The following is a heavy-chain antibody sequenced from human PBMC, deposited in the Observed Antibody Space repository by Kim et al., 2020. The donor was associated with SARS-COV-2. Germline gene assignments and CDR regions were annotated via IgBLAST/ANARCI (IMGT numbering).Heavy chain of an antibody. CDR1: GFTFSSYA. J-gene: IGHJ2*01. CDR3: AREDWGWYFDL. Sequence: GGSLRLSCAASGFTFSSYAMHWVRQAPGKGLEWVAVISYDGSNKYYADSVKGRFTISRDNSKNTLYLQMNSLRAEDTAVYYCAREDWGWYFDLWGRGTLVTVSS. CDR2: ISYDGSNK. D-gene: IGHD3-16*01. V-gene: IGHV3-30-3*01.